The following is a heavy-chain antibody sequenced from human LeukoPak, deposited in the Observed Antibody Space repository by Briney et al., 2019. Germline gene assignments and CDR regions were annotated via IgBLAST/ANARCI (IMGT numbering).Heavy chain of an antibody. J-gene: IGHJ4*02. V-gene: IGHV3-33*05. D-gene: IGHD5-18*01. Sequence: PGGSLRLSCAASGFIFSNYGMHWVRQAPGKGLEWVALVSYDGRNTYYADSVKGRFTISRDNSNDTLFLQMNSLRTDDTALYYCARNTAIDYWGQGTLVTVSS. CDR2: VSYDGRNT. CDR1: GFIFSNYG. CDR3: ARNTAIDY.